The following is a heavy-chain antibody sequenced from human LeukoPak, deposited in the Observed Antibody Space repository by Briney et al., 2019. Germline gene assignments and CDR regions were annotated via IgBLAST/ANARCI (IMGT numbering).Heavy chain of an antibody. CDR3: ARVLEQQLVNDY. V-gene: IGHV1-8*01. D-gene: IGHD6-13*01. Sequence: ASVKVSCKASGYTFTSYDINWVRQATGQGLEWMGWMNPNSGNTGYAQKFQGRVTMTRNTSISTAYMELSSLRSEDTAVYYCARVLEQQLVNDYWGQGTLVTVSS. J-gene: IGHJ4*02. CDR1: GYTFTSYD. CDR2: MNPNSGNT.